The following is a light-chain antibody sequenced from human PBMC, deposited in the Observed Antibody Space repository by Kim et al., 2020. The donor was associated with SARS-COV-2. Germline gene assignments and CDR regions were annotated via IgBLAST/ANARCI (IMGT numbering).Light chain of an antibody. CDR1: IGSIDSNY. J-gene: IGLJ2*01. V-gene: IGLV6-57*02. Sequence: KSVTSSCTASIGSIDSNYVQWLLQRPGRAPTTVIYEDDHRPSGVPDRFSGSIDSSSNSASRTISGLETEDEADYYCQSYDSNNHAVFGGGTQLTVL. CDR2: EDD. CDR3: QSYDSNNHAV.